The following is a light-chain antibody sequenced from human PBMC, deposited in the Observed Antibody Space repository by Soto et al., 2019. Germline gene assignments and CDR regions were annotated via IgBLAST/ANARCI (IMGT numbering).Light chain of an antibody. V-gene: IGKV3-11*01. CDR1: QTISSY. Sequence: DMELTQSPSSLSASLGDIATLTCTASQTISSYLDWYQQKPGKAPMVLISAASIMAAGIPSRFSGSGSGTDFTLTISSLQPEDFAIYDCQHSFCCPPTFGGGTMVEIE. CDR2: AAS. J-gene: IGKJ4*01. CDR3: QHSFCCPPT.